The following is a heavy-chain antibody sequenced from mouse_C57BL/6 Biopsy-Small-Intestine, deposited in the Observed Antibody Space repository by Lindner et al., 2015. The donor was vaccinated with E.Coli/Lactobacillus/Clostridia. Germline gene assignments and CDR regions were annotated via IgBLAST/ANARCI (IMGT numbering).Heavy chain of an antibody. V-gene: IGHV1-77*01. J-gene: IGHJ4*01. CDR3: TRAPDYGAGTTYSQWGGGDFDY. CDR2: SIPNSGAT. CDR1: GYTFTGYY. D-gene: IGHD1-1*02. Sequence: SVKVSCKASGYTFTGYYIHWVRQAPGQGLEWMGLSIPNSGATDYAQKFQGRVTMTTDTSITTAYLDLSRLESDDTAVYFCTRAPDYGAGTTYSQWGGGDFDYWGQGTLVTVSS.